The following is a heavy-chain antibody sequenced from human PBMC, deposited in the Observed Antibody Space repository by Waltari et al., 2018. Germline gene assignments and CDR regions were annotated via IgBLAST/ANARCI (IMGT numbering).Heavy chain of an antibody. CDR1: GVSITSNRHY. D-gene: IGHD5-12*01. V-gene: IGHV4-39*02. CDR3: ATYIGASVGTAAFDV. Sequence: QLQLQESGPGLVKPSETLSLTCSVSGVSITSNRHYWGWIHQPPGQGLEWIGTVSYSGATYTSPSLESRVTVSRDTSKNHLSLKLVSVTAADTAVYYCATYIGASVGTAAFDVWGQGTMVTVSS. CDR2: VSYSGAT. J-gene: IGHJ3*01.